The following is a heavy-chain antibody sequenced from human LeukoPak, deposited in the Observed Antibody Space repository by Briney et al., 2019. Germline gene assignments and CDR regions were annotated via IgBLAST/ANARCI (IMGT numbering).Heavy chain of an antibody. CDR2: IYYSGST. CDR3: ARRSGYDTLDC. J-gene: IGHJ4*02. D-gene: IGHD5-12*01. CDR1: GGSISSNSYY. V-gene: IGHV4-39*01. Sequence: PSETLSLTCTVSGGSISSNSYYWGWIRQPSGKGLEWIGSIYYSGSTYYNPSLKSRVTISVDTSKNQFSLKLSSVTAADTAVYYCARRSGYDTLDCWGQGTLVTVSS.